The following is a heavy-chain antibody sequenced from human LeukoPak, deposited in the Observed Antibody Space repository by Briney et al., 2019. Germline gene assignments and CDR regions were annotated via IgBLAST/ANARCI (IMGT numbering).Heavy chain of an antibody. D-gene: IGHD1-1*01. Sequence: TLSLTCTVSGGSISSYYWSWIRQPPGKALEWLARIDWDDDKYYSTSLKTRLTISKDTSKNQVVLTMTNMDPVDTATYYCARLISVANWNFDYWGQGTLVSVSS. CDR3: ARLISVANWNFDY. CDR1: GGSISSYY. CDR2: IDWDDDK. V-gene: IGHV2-70*11. J-gene: IGHJ4*02.